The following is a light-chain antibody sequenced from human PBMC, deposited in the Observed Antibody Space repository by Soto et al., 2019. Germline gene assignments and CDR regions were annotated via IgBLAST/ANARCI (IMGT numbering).Light chain of an antibody. V-gene: IGKV1-39*01. Sequence: IQMTQSPSSLSASVGDRVTITCRASQSISSYLNWYQQKPGKAPKLLIYAASSLQSGVPSRFSGSGSGTEFTLTISSLQSEDFAVYYCQQYNKWRTFGQGTKVDIK. CDR1: QSISSY. CDR3: QQYNKWRT. CDR2: AAS. J-gene: IGKJ1*01.